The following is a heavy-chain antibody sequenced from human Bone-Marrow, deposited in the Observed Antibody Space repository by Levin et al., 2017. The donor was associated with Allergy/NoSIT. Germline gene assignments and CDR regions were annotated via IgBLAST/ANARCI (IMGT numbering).Heavy chain of an antibody. V-gene: IGHV4-39*01. CDR2: IYYSVTT. J-gene: IGHJ5*02. CDR3: ARLEDSSGYYEGWFDP. Sequence: SQTLSLTCTVSGGSVSSSVYYWAWIRQPPGKGLEWIGSIYYSVTTHYNPSLKSRVTISVDTSKNRFSLRLKSVTAADTAVYYCARLEDSSGYYEGWFDPWGQGTLVTVSS. D-gene: IGHD3-22*01. CDR1: GGSVSSSVYY.